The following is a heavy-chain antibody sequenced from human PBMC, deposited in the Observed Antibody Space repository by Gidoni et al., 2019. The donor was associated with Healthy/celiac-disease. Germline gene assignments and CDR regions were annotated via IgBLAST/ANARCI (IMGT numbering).Heavy chain of an antibody. V-gene: IGHV3-23*01. D-gene: IGHD2-2*02. Sequence: EVQLLESGGGLVQPGGSLRLSCAASGFTFSSYAMSWVRQAPGKGLEWVSAIIGSGGSTYYADSVKGRFTISRDNSKNTLYLQMNSLRAEDTAVYYCAKDWGLDCSSTSCYTPHDAFDIWGQGTMVTVSS. CDR3: AKDWGLDCSSTSCYTPHDAFDI. CDR1: GFTFSSYA. CDR2: IIGSGGST. J-gene: IGHJ3*02.